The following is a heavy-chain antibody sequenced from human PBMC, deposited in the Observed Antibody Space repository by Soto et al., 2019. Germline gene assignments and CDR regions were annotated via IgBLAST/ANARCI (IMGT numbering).Heavy chain of an antibody. J-gene: IGHJ4*02. CDR3: ARGREGYSSSWYVD. CDR2: INHSGSS. Sequence: QVQLQQWGAGLLKPPETVSLTCAVYGGSFSNNYWSWIRQPPGKGLEWIGEINHSGSSNYNPSLKSRVTISVDTSRNQFSLKLSSVTAADTAVYYCARGREGYSSSWYVDWGQGTLVTVSS. CDR1: GGSFSNNY. D-gene: IGHD6-13*01. V-gene: IGHV4-34*01.